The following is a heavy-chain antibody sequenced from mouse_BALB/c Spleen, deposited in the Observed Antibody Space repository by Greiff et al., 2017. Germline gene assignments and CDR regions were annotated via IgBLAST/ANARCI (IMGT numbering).Heavy chain of an antibody. CDR3: ARGYYRYYAMDY. V-gene: IGHV14-3*02. Sequence: EFQLQQSGAELVKPGASVKLSCTASGFNIKDTYMHWVKQRPEQGLEWIGRIDPANGNTKYDPKFQGKATITADTSSNTAYLQLSSLTSEDTAVYYCARGYYRYYAMDYWGQGTSVTVSS. CDR1: GFNIKDTY. CDR2: IDPANGNT. J-gene: IGHJ4*01. D-gene: IGHD2-14*01.